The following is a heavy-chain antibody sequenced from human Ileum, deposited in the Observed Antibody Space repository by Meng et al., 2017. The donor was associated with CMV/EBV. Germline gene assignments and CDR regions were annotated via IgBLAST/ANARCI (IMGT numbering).Heavy chain of an antibody. D-gene: IGHD6-19*01. CDR1: GDTSNSHS. Sequence: SVKVSCKASGDTSNSHSISWLREVPGQGVEWMGRIIPRVGIPNYIPKFQGKITISADKSTNTAYLEVTSLTSEDTAMYYCARGSQVVAGIEDHYLDYWGQGTTVTVSS. J-gene: IGHJ4*03. V-gene: IGHV1-69*04. CDR3: ARGSQVVAGIEDHYLDY. CDR2: IIPRVGIP.